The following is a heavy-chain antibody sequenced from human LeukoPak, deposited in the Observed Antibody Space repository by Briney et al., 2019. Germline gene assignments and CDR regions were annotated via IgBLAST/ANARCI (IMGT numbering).Heavy chain of an antibody. CDR3: TTSPLLRYFDWLHSGMEV. V-gene: IGHV3-15*01. D-gene: IGHD3-9*01. CDR1: GFTFSNAW. J-gene: IGHJ6*04. CDR2: IKSKTDGGTT. Sequence: GGSLRLSCAASGFTFSNAWMSWVRQAPGKGLEWVGRIKSKTDGGTTDYAAPVKGRFTVSRDDSKNTLYLQMNSRKTQATAVYFFTTSPLLRYFDWLHSGMEVWGKGPTVTVSS.